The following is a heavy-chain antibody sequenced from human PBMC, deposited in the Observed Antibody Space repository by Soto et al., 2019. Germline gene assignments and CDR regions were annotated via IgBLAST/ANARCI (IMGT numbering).Heavy chain of an antibody. CDR2: IHHSGSI. J-gene: IGHJ4*02. CDR3: ASPGYCSDGTCYPDY. Sequence: QVQLQQWGAGLLKPSETLSLTCAVYGGSLSGSYWSWIRQPPGTGLEWIGEIHHSGSIYYNPSLKSRVTLSVDTSKNQFSLKLNSVTAADTAVYYCASPGYCSDGTCYPDYWGQGTLVTVSS. V-gene: IGHV4-34*01. CDR1: GGSLSGSY. D-gene: IGHD2-15*01.